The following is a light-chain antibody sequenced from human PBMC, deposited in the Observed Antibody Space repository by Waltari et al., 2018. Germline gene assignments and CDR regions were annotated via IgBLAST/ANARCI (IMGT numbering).Light chain of an antibody. CDR1: QTINDNL. CDR3: QQYASSHS. J-gene: IGKJ3*01. V-gene: IGKV3-20*01. Sequence: IVLTQSPGTVPLSPGDRVTLSCRASQTINDNLVAWYQQKPGQAPRLLIYDASTRATGTPDRFSGSGSEADFSLTISGLEPEDFAVYYCQQYASSHSFGPGTKVDI. CDR2: DAS.